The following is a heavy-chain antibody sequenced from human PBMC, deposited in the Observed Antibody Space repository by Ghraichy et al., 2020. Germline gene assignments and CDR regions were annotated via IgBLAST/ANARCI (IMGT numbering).Heavy chain of an antibody. CDR3: ARGYWGCSGGSCYLHPLGY. CDR2: INHSGST. D-gene: IGHD2-15*01. Sequence: GSLRLSCAVYGGSFSGYYWSWIRQPPGKGLEWIGEINHSGSTNYNPSLKSRVTISVDTSKNQFSLKLSSVTAADTAVYYCARGYWGCSGGSCYLHPLGYWGQGTLVTVSS. J-gene: IGHJ4*02. V-gene: IGHV4-34*01. CDR1: GGSFSGYY.